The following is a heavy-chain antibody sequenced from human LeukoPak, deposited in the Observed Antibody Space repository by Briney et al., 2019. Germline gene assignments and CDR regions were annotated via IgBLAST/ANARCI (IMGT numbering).Heavy chain of an antibody. CDR2: INWNGGST. Sequence: GRSLRLSCAASGFTFSSYGMHWVRQAPGKGLEWVSGINWNGGSTGYADSVKGRFTISRDSAKNSLYLQMNSLRAEDTALYYCARGWYYYDSSGYDYWGQGTLVTVSS. V-gene: IGHV3-20*04. CDR3: ARGWYYYDSSGYDY. D-gene: IGHD3-22*01. J-gene: IGHJ4*02. CDR1: GFTFSSYG.